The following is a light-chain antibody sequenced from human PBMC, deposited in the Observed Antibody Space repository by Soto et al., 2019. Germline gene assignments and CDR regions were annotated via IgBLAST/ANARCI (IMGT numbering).Light chain of an antibody. V-gene: IGKV3-20*01. CDR2: GAS. Sequence: EIVLTQSPGTLSLSPGERATLSCRASQSVRSNSLAWYQQKPGQAPRLLIYGASTRATGIPDRFSGSVSGTDFTLTITRLEPEDFAVFYCQQYGRSPPTFGGGTNMAIK. CDR3: QQYGRSPPT. CDR1: QSVRSNS. J-gene: IGKJ4*01.